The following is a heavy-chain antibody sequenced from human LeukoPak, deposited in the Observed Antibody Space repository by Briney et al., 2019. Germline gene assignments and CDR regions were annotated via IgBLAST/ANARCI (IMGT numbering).Heavy chain of an antibody. V-gene: IGHV3-48*01. CDR3: ARGGSPYSSSWYSRVGAFDI. J-gene: IGHJ3*02. CDR2: ISSSSSTI. CDR1: GFTFSSYS. Sequence: GGSLRLSCAASGFTFSSYSMNWVRQAPGKGLEWVSYISSSSSTIYYADSVKGRFTISRDNAKNSLYLQMNSLRAEDTAVYYCARGGSPYSSSWYSRVGAFDIWGQGTMVTVSS. D-gene: IGHD6-13*01.